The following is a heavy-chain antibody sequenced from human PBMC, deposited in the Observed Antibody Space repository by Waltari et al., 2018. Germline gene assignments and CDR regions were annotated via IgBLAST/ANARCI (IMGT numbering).Heavy chain of an antibody. CDR2: ISHSGST. Sequence: QVQLPQWVAGLLTPPEPLSPTCAASGVPFTHYPGSWIRQSPDKGLEWIGEISHSGSTNYNPSLKSRVTMSVDTIKKQFSLKLTSVTAADTAVYFCARTWGYSPPLGWFDPWGRGTRVTVSS. V-gene: IGHV4-34*01. J-gene: IGHJ5*02. CDR1: GVPFTHYP. D-gene: IGHD1-26*01. CDR3: ARTWGYSPPLGWFDP.